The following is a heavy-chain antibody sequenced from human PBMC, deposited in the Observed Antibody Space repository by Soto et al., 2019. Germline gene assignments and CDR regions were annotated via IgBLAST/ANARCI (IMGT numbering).Heavy chain of an antibody. Sequence: QVPLVESGGGVVQPGRSLRLSCAASGFTFSSYGMHWVRQAPGKGLEWVAVISYDGSNKYYADSVKGRFTISRDNSKNTLYLKMNSLRAEDTAVYYCAKDLLRPGRAYGMDVWGQGTTVTVSS. J-gene: IGHJ6*02. CDR3: AKDLLRPGRAYGMDV. CDR1: GFTFSSYG. V-gene: IGHV3-30*18. D-gene: IGHD6-25*01. CDR2: ISYDGSNK.